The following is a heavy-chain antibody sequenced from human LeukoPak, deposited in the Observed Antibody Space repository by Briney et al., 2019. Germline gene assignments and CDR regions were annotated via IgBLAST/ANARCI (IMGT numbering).Heavy chain of an antibody. V-gene: IGHV3-11*01. Sequence: GGSLRLSCAASGFTFSDYYMSWIRQAPGKGLEWVSYISRSGSTIYDADSVKGRFTISRDNAKNSLYLEMNSLRAEDTAVYYCAREGTSGPLDYWGQGTLVTVSS. CDR1: GFTFSDYY. J-gene: IGHJ4*02. CDR2: ISRSGSTI. D-gene: IGHD1-26*01. CDR3: AREGTSGPLDY.